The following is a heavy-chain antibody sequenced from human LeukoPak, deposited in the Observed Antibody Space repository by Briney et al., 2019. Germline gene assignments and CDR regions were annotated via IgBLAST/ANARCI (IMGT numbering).Heavy chain of an antibody. D-gene: IGHD6-19*01. J-gene: IGHJ4*02. Sequence: GASVKVSCKASGGSFSSYTISWVRQAPGQGLEWMGGIIPMFRTPNYAQKFQGRVTITTDESTNTAYMEVSRLRSEDTAVYYCARAGVAVAGLALDYWGQGTLVTVSS. CDR1: GGSFSSYT. V-gene: IGHV1-69*05. CDR2: IIPMFRTP. CDR3: ARAGVAVAGLALDY.